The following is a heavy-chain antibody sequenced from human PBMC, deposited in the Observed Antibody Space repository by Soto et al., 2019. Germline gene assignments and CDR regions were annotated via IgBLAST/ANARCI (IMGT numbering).Heavy chain of an antibody. CDR3: ARSEEAGGYYYYYMDV. Sequence: ASVKVSCKASGYTFTSYGISWVRQAPGQGLEWMGWISAYNGNTNYAQKLQGRVTMTTDTSTSTAYMELRSLRSDDTAVYYCARSEEAGGYYYYYMDVWGKGTTVTVSS. CDR2: ISAYNGNT. J-gene: IGHJ6*03. V-gene: IGHV1-18*01. D-gene: IGHD6-19*01. CDR1: GYTFTSYG.